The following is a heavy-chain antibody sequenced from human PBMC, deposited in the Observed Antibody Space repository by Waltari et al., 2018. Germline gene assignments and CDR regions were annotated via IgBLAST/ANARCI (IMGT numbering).Heavy chain of an antibody. J-gene: IGHJ3*02. CDR1: GFTFSSSW. D-gene: IGHD1-26*01. CDR2: IKQDGSEK. CDR3: ARDERIGDAFDI. Sequence: EVQLVESGGGLVQPGGSLRLSCAACGFTFSSSWMSWVRQAPGKGLEWVANIKQDGSEKYYVDSVKGRFTISRDNAKNSLYLQMNSLRAEDTAVYYCARDERIGDAFDIWGQGTMVTVSS. V-gene: IGHV3-7*01.